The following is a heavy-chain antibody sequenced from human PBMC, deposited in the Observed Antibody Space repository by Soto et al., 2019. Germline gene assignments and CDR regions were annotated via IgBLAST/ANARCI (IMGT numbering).Heavy chain of an antibody. J-gene: IGHJ4*02. CDR3: ARCVCSSGWYCYFDL. V-gene: IGHV3-30-3*01. CDR2: TSSDATNE. D-gene: IGHD6-19*01. Sequence: TYAMNWVRQTLGKGLEWLALTSSDATNERYAEYVRCRFRVSRDNSRNTLFLQMNNLRTDDTAVYYCARCVCSSGWYCYFDLWGLGTLVTVSS. CDR1: TYA.